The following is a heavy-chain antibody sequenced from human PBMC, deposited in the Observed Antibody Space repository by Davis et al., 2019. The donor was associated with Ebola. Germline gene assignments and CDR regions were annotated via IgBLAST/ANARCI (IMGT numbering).Heavy chain of an antibody. CDR2: ISTYNGNT. J-gene: IGHJ4*02. D-gene: IGHD1-1*01. Sequence: AASVKVSCKASGYSFTSFTINWIRQAPGQGLEWMGWISTYNGNTNYAQNLQGRVTMTTDTSTSTAYMEVGSLRSDDTAVYYCARAQFPTTSDHWGQGTLVTVSS. CDR1: GYSFTSFT. V-gene: IGHV1-18*01. CDR3: ARAQFPTTSDH.